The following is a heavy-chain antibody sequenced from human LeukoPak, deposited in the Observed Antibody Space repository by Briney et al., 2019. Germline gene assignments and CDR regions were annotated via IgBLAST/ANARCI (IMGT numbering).Heavy chain of an antibody. CDR2: IYYSGST. Sequence: SETLSLTCTVSGGSISSGGYYWSWIRQHPGKGLEWIGYIYYSGSTYYNPSLKSRVTISVDTSKNQFSLKLSSVTAADTAVYYCARRARYYDSSGYYYDVWDYWGQGTLVTVSS. J-gene: IGHJ4*02. D-gene: IGHD3-22*01. CDR3: ARRARYYDSSGYYYDVWDY. CDR1: GGSISSGGYY. V-gene: IGHV4-31*03.